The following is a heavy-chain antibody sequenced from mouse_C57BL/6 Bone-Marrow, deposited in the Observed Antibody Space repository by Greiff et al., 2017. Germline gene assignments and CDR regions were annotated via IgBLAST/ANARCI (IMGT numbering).Heavy chain of an antibody. V-gene: IGHV6-6*01. CDR3: TAYYYGSHWYVDV. CDR1: GFTFSDAW. D-gene: IGHD1-1*01. J-gene: IGHJ1*03. Sequence: EVKVEESGGGLVQPGGSMKLSCAASGFTFSDAWMDWVRQSPEKGLEWVAEIRNKANNHATYYAESVKGRVTISRDDSKSRVYLQMNSLRAEDTVIYYCTAYYYGSHWYVDVWGTGTTVTVSS. CDR2: IRNKANNHAT.